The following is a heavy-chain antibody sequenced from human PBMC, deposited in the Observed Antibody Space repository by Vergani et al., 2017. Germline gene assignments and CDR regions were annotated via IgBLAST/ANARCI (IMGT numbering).Heavy chain of an antibody. J-gene: IGHJ3*02. CDR3: ASRGWELLPDAFDI. D-gene: IGHD1-26*01. CDR2: IVVGSGNT. Sequence: QMQLVPSGPEVKTPGTSVKVSCKASGFTFTSSAMQWVRQARGQRLEWIGWIVVGSGNTNYAQKFQERVTITRDMSTSTAYMELSSLRSEDTAVYYCASRGWELLPDAFDIWGQGTMVTVSS. CDR1: GFTFTSSA. V-gene: IGHV1-58*02.